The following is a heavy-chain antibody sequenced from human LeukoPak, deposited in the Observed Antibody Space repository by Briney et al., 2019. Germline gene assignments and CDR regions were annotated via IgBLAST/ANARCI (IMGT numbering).Heavy chain of an antibody. Sequence: ASVKVSCKNSGYSFILYGISWVRQAPGQGPEWMGWISTSTGDTKYTQKFQGRVTLTTDTSTSTAYMELSSLRSDDTAVYYCARDDNYGIFVNVDYWGQGTLVTVSS. CDR2: ISTSTGDT. J-gene: IGHJ4*02. CDR1: GYSFILYG. V-gene: IGHV1-18*01. CDR3: ARDDNYGIFVNVDY. D-gene: IGHD4-11*01.